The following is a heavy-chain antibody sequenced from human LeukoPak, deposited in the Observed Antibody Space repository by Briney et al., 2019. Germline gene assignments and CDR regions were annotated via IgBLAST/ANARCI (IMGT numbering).Heavy chain of an antibody. CDR1: GFTFSSYW. J-gene: IGHJ4*02. V-gene: IGHV3-7*03. CDR3: ARTPAGIHHFYDY. D-gene: IGHD2-2*01. Sequence: GGSLRLSCAASGFTFSSYWMSWVRQAPGKGLEWVANIKQDGSEKYYVDSVKGRFTISRDNAKNSLYLQMNSLRAEDTAVYYCARTPAGIHHFYDYWGQGTLVTVSS. CDR2: IKQDGSEK.